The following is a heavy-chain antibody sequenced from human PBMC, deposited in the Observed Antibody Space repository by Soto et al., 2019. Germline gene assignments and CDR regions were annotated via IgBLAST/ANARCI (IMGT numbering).Heavy chain of an antibody. CDR3: ARRGPGTYFDY. J-gene: IGHJ4*02. Sequence: EVQLLESGGGLVQPGGSLRLSCAASGFTFSSYAMRWVRQAPRKGLEWVSAISGSGDSTYYTDSVKGRFTIPRDNPKNTLYLQMNSLRAEDTAVYYCARRGPGTYFDYWGQGTLVTVSS. D-gene: IGHD6-13*01. CDR2: ISGSGDST. V-gene: IGHV3-23*01. CDR1: GFTFSSYA.